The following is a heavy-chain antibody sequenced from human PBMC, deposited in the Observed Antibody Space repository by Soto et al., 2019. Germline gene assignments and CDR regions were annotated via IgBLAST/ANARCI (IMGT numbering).Heavy chain of an antibody. D-gene: IGHD3-16*01. J-gene: IGHJ4*02. CDR3: GRDPYFGAIDY. CDR2: IKQDGSEK. CDR1: GFSFSASW. V-gene: IGHV3-7*01. Sequence: GGSLRLSCAASGFSFSASWMAWVRQAPGKGLEWVADIKQDGSEKNYVDSVKGRATISRDNAKNSLYLRMNSLRAEDTAVYYCGRDPYFGAIDYWGLGTLVTVSS.